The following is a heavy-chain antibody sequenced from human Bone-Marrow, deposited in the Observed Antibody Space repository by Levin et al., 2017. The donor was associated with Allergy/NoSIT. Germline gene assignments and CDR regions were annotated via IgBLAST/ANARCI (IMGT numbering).Heavy chain of an antibody. V-gene: IGHV1-2*06. J-gene: IGHJ4*02. CDR2: IHPGTGGT. Sequence: RASVKVSCKASAYTFTAYYIHWVRQAPGLGLEWLGRIHPGTGGTSYAQKFQGRVTLTRDTSTSTAYMALSSLSSDDTAVYYCARGPGSLTGLLDYWGQGTLVTVSS. CDR3: ARGPGSLTGLLDY. CDR1: AYTFTAYY.